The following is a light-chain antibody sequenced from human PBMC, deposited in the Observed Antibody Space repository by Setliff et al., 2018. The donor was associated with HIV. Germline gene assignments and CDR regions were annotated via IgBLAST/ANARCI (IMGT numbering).Light chain of an antibody. V-gene: IGLV2-23*02. Sequence: QSALTQPASVSGSPGQSITISCTGTNSDVGSYNLVSWYQHHPGKAPKLIIYEDNKRPSGVSSRFSGSKSGNTASLTISGLQAEDEADYHCCSYAGSSSFQFGGGTKVTV. J-gene: IGLJ2*01. CDR1: NSDVGSYNL. CDR2: EDN. CDR3: CSYAGSSSFQ.